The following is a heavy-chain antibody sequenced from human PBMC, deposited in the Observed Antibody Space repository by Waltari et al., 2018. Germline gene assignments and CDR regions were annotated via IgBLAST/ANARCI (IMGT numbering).Heavy chain of an antibody. CDR2: ITSRLSTL. D-gene: IGHD6-6*01. J-gene: IGHJ4*02. CDR1: GFIFSSYE. CDR3: ATKYSSSSWDC. Sequence: EVQLVESGGGLVQPGGSLRLSCAASGFIFSSYEMSWVRQAPGKGLEWISSITSRLSTLYYADSVMVRFTNSGDNAKYSLYLQMNSLRAEDTAVYYCATKYSSSSWDCWGQGNLVTVSS. V-gene: IGHV3-48*03.